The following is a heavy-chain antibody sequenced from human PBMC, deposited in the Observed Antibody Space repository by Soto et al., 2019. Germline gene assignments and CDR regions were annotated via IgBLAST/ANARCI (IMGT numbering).Heavy chain of an antibody. CDR3: ARDLGYCSGGSCYLGVFDY. V-gene: IGHV3-21*01. Sequence: GGSLRLSCAASGFTFSSYSMNWVRQAPGKGPEWVSSISSSSSYIYYADSVKGRFTISRDNAKNSLYLQMNSLRAEDTAVYYCARDLGYCSGGSCYLGVFDYWGQGTLVTVSS. CDR1: GFTFSSYS. D-gene: IGHD2-15*01. J-gene: IGHJ4*02. CDR2: ISSSSSYI.